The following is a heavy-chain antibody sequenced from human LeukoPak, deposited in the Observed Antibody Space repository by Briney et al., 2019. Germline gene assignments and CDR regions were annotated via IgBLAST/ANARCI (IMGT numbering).Heavy chain of an antibody. CDR1: GFAFSNYV. CDR3: ANEYSKGDI. D-gene: IGHD4-11*01. Sequence: GGPLRLSCAASGFAFSNYVMSWVRQAPGKGLEWVSAISGSGGNTYYADSVKGRFTISRDNSKNTLYLQMNSLRAEDAAVYYCANEYSKGDIWGQGTMVTVSS. J-gene: IGHJ3*02. V-gene: IGHV3-23*01. CDR2: ISGSGGNT.